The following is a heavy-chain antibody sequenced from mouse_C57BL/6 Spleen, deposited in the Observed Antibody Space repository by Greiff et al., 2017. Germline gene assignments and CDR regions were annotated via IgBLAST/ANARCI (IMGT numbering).Heavy chain of an antibody. Sequence: QVQLKQSGPELVKPGASVRISCKASGYAFSSSWMNWVKPRPGKGLEWIGRIYPGDGDTNYNGKFKGKATLTADKSSSTAYMQLSSLTSEDSAVYFCARSMYEGYYFDYWGQGTTLTVSS. CDR2: IYPGDGDT. D-gene: IGHD2-10*02. CDR3: ARSMYEGYYFDY. CDR1: GYAFSSSW. V-gene: IGHV1-82*01. J-gene: IGHJ2*01.